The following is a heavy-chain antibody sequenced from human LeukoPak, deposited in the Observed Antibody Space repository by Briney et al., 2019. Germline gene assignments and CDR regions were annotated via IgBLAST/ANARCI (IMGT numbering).Heavy chain of an antibody. J-gene: IGHJ6*02. CDR1: GYTFTSYG. D-gene: IGHD1-1*01. CDR2: ISAYNGNT. Sequence: ASVKVSCKASGYTFTSYGISWVRQAPGQGLEWMGWISAYNGNTNYAQKFQGRVTMTRNTSISTAYMELSSLRSEDTAVYYCARGRVQNYYYYYGMDVWGQGTTVTVSS. V-gene: IGHV1-18*01. CDR3: ARGRVQNYYYYYGMDV.